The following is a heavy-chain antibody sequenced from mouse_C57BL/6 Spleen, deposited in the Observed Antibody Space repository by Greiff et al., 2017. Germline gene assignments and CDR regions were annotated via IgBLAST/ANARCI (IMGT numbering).Heavy chain of an antibody. CDR2: INPTYSTT. D-gene: IGHD1-1*01. J-gene: IGHJ4*01. Sequence: VQLQQPGPELVKPGASVKISCKASGYSFTDYYMNWVKQSNGQSLEWIGVINPTYSTTSYNQKFKGKATLTVDPSSSSAYMQLSSLTSEDSAVYCCARMRDYGSSDYAMDYWGQGTSVTVSS. CDR3: ARMRDYGSSDYAMDY. CDR1: GYSFTDYY. V-gene: IGHV1-39*01.